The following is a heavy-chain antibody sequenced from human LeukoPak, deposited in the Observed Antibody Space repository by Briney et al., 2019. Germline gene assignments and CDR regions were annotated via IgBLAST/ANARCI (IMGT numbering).Heavy chain of an antibody. CDR3: AGGAVSSSWYWFDP. D-gene: IGHD6-13*01. J-gene: IGHJ5*02. Sequence: SETLSLTCAVYGGSFSGYYWSWIRQPPGKGLEWIGEINHSGSTNYNPSLKSRVTISVGTTKNQFSLKLSSVTAADTAVYYCAGGAVSSSWYWFDPWGQGTLVTVSS. CDR1: GGSFSGYY. V-gene: IGHV4-34*01. CDR2: INHSGST.